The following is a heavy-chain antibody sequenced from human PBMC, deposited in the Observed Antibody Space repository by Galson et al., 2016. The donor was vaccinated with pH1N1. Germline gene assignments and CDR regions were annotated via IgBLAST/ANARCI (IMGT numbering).Heavy chain of an antibody. Sequence: SVKVSCKASGYTFTSYYMHWVRQAPGQGLEWMGIINPSGGSTSYAQKFQGRVTMTRDTSTNIGYMELRSLRSDDTAVYYCARDSSSSWYGDFDYWGQGSLVIVSS. V-gene: IGHV1-46*01. CDR2: INPSGGST. CDR1: GYTFTSYY. CDR3: ARDSSSSWYGDFDY. D-gene: IGHD6-13*01. J-gene: IGHJ4*02.